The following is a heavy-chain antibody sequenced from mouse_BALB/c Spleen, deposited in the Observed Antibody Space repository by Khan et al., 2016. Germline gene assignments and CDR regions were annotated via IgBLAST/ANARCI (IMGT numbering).Heavy chain of an antibody. CDR2: IFPGSGNT. CDR3: ARSYYGYFAMDY. Sequence: VKLLESGTELPRPGASVKLSCKASGYTFTDYYLHWVKQRTGQGLEWIGEIFPGSGNTYYNEKFKGKASLTADTSSSTAYMQLSSLTSEDSAVYFCARSYYGYFAMDYWGHGASVTVSS. V-gene: IGHV1-77*01. J-gene: IGHJ4*01. CDR1: GYTFTDYY. D-gene: IGHD1-2*01.